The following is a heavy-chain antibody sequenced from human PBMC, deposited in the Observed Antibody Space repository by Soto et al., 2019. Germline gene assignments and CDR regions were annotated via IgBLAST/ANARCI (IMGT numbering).Heavy chain of an antibody. V-gene: IGHV4-59*01. D-gene: IGHD4-4*01. CDR1: GGYISGYY. J-gene: IGHJ4*02. Sequence: PETLSLTCTVSGGYISGYYWSWIRQSPGKGLEWIGYIYYSGSTNYNPSLKSRVTISVDTSNNQFSLKLSSVTAADTAVYYFARGLGMTTKAIDNWGQGALVTVSS. CDR2: IYYSGST. CDR3: ARGLGMTTKAIDN.